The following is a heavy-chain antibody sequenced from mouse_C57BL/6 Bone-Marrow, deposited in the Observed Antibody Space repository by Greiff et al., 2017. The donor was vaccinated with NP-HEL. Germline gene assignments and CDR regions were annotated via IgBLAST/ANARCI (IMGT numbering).Heavy chain of an antibody. CDR3: ARSGYYYGSSYSLDY. CDR1: GYTFTSYN. Sequence: QVQLKESGAELVRPGASVKMSCKASGYTFTSYNMHWVKQTPRQGLEWIGAIYPGNGDTSYNQKFKGKATLTVDKSSSTAYMQLSSLTSEDSAVYFCARSGYYYGSSYSLDYWGQGTTLTVSS. CDR2: IYPGNGDT. D-gene: IGHD1-1*01. J-gene: IGHJ2*01. V-gene: IGHV1-12*01.